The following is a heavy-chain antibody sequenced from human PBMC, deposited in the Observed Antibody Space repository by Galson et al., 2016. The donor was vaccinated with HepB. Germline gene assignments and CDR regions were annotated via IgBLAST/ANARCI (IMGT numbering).Heavy chain of an antibody. Sequence: SLRLSCAASGFTFGNYGMHWVRQAPGKGLKWVAVISHDGTNKFHTDSVKGRFTISRDSPKNTLYLQMNSLRAEDTAVYYCAKAASNYGYRLGIDVWGQGTTVTVSS. CDR2: ISHDGTNK. CDR3: AKAASNYGYRLGIDV. CDR1: GFTFGNYG. V-gene: IGHV3-30*18. D-gene: IGHD4-11*01. J-gene: IGHJ6*02.